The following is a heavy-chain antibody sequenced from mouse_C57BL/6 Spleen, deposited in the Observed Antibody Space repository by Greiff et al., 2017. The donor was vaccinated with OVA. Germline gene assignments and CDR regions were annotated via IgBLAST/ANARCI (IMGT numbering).Heavy chain of an antibody. CDR3: ARIYYGNYDYAMDY. J-gene: IGHJ4*01. V-gene: IGHV5-4*01. D-gene: IGHD2-1*01. Sequence: EVQLVESGGGLVKPGGSLKLSCAASGFTFSSYAMSWVRQTPEKWLEWVATISDGGSYTYYPDNVKGRFTISRDNAKNNLYLQMSHLKSEDTAMYYCARIYYGNYDYAMDYWGQGTSVTVSS. CDR2: ISDGGSYT. CDR1: GFTFSSYA.